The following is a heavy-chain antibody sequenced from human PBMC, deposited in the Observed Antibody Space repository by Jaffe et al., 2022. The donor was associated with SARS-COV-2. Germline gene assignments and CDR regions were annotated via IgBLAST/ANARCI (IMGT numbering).Heavy chain of an antibody. CDR2: IYYSGST. CDR1: GGSISSGGYY. J-gene: IGHJ6*02. CDR3: ARDAVDYYYYGMDV. Sequence: QVQLQESGPGLVKPSQTLSLTCTVSGGSISSGGYYWSWIRQHPGKGLEWIGYIYYSGSTYYNPSLKSRVTISVDTSKNQFSLKLSSVTAADTAVYYCARDAVDYYYYGMDVWGQGTTVTVSS. V-gene: IGHV4-31*03.